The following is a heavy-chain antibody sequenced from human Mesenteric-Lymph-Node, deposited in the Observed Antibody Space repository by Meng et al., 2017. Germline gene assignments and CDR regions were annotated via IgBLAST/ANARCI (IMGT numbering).Heavy chain of an antibody. CDR2: LYSGGTT. J-gene: IGHJ3*02. D-gene: IGHD3-22*01. Sequence: GESLKISCAASGFSVSTNYMTWVRQAPGKGLEWLSVLYSGGTTFYTDSVKGRFTISRDDSTNTLYLQMNSLKTEDTAVYYCTTDQITMIVVANDAFNIWGQGTMVTVSS. CDR3: TTDQITMIVVANDAFNI. V-gene: IGHV3-53*01. CDR1: GFSVSTNY.